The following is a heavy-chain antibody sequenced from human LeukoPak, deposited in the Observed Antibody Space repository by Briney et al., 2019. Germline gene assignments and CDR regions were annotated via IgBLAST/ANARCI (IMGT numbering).Heavy chain of an antibody. CDR2: INHSGST. D-gene: IGHD3-9*01. CDR3: ARGGILRYFDWLLPPHDAFDI. CDR1: GGSFSGYY. Sequence: SETLSLTCAVSGGSFSGYYWSWIRQPPGKGLEWIGEINHSGSTNYNPSLKSRVTISVDTSKNQFSLKLSSVTAADTAVYYCARGGILRYFDWLLPPHDAFDIWGQGTMVTVSS. J-gene: IGHJ3*02. V-gene: IGHV4-34*01.